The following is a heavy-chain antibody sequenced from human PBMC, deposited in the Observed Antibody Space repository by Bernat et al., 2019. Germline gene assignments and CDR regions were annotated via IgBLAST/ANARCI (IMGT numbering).Heavy chain of an antibody. CDR2: IIPIFGTA. CDR1: GGTFSSYA. J-gene: IGHJ6*02. Sequence: QVQLVQSGAEVKKPGSSVKVSCKASGGTFSSYAISWVRQAPGQGLEWLGGIIPIFGTANYAQKFQGRVTITADESTSTAYMELSNLRSEDTAVYYCAIKDCSGGSCYSPNFLSYYYGMDVWGQGTTVTVSS. CDR3: AIKDCSGGSCYSPNFLSYYYGMDV. V-gene: IGHV1-69*12. D-gene: IGHD2-15*01.